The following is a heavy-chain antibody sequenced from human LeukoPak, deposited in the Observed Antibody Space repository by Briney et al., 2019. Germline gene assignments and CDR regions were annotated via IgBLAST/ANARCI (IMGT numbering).Heavy chain of an antibody. Sequence: SETLSLTCTVSGGSISSGDYYWSWIRQPPGKGLEWIGYIYYSGSTYYNPSLKSRVTISVDTSKNQFSLKLSSVTAADTAVYYCARDSHHVGSNYAYWGQGTLVTVSS. V-gene: IGHV4-30-4*08. CDR1: GGSISSGDYY. J-gene: IGHJ4*02. CDR2: IYYSGST. D-gene: IGHD4-11*01. CDR3: ARDSHHVGSNYAY.